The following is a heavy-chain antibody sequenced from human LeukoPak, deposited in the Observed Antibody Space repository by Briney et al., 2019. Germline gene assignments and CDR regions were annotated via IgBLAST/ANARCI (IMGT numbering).Heavy chain of an antibody. CDR1: DGSINSFY. Sequence: SETLYLTCTVSDGSINSFYWSWIRQPPGKGLEWIGYIYYSGSTNYNPSLKSRVTISVDTSKNQFSLNLNSVTAADTAVYYCARAVAYGIDTGYFDYWGQGTLVTVSS. CDR2: IYYSGST. CDR3: ARAVAYGIDTGYFDY. D-gene: IGHD2-8*02. V-gene: IGHV4-59*01. J-gene: IGHJ4*02.